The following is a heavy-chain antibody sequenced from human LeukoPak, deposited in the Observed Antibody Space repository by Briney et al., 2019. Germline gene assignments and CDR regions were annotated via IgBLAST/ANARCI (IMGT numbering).Heavy chain of an antibody. CDR3: ANLAVAGAIDY. CDR1: GFTFSSYS. D-gene: IGHD6-19*01. CDR2: IWYDGSNK. V-gene: IGHV3-33*08. Sequence: GGSLRLSCAASGFTFSSYSMNWVRQAPGKGLEWVAVIWYDGSNKYYADSVKGRFTISRDNSKNTLYLQMNSLRAEDTAVYYCANLAVAGAIDYWGQGTLVTVSS. J-gene: IGHJ4*02.